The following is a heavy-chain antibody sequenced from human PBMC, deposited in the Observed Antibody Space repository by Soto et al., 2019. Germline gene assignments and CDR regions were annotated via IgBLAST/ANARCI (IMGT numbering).Heavy chain of an antibody. D-gene: IGHD3-3*01. CDR3: ARVGGDFWSGYYIAAYYYGMDV. V-gene: IGHV3-53*01. Sequence: GGSLRLSCAASGFTVSSNYMSWVRQAPGKGLEWVSVIYSGGSTYYADSVKGRFTISRDNSKNTLYLQMNSLRAEDTAVYYCARVGGDFWSGYYIAAYYYGMDVWGQGTTVTVSS. CDR1: GFTVSSNY. J-gene: IGHJ6*02. CDR2: IYSGGST.